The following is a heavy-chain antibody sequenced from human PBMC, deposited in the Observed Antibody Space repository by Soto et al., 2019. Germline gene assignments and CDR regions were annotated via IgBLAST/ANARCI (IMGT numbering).Heavy chain of an antibody. V-gene: IGHV3-21*01. CDR1: GFTFNTYD. D-gene: IGHD6-6*01. J-gene: IGHJ5*02. Sequence: EVQLVESGGGLVKPGGALRLSCAASGFTFNTYDMNWGRQAPGKGVEWVSSITTSSAYIYYAASLKGRITISRDNAKHSLFLQTNSLRAEATAVYYCVRSGTARLLRHSSLNTWGQGTLVTVSS. CDR3: VRSGTARLLRHSSLNT. CDR2: ITTSSAYI.